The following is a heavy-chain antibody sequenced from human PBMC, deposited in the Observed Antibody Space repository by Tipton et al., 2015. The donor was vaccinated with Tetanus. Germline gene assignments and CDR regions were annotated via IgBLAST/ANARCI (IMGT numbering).Heavy chain of an antibody. V-gene: IGHV4-59*01. Sequence: TLSLTCTVSGGSISSYYWSWIRQPPGKGLEWIGYIYYSGSTNYNPSLKSRVTISVDTSKNQFSLKLSSVTAADTAVYYCTRPWTYSLYAMDVWGQGTTITVSS. J-gene: IGHJ6*02. CDR3: TRPWTYSLYAMDV. CDR1: GGSISSYY. CDR2: IYYSGST. D-gene: IGHD5-12*01.